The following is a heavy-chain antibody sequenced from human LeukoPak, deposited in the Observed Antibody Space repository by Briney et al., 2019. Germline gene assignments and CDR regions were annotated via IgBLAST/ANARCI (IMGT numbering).Heavy chain of an antibody. J-gene: IGHJ4*02. CDR1: GFTFSSYS. D-gene: IGHD6-6*01. V-gene: IGHV3-21*01. CDR3: ASLEYRSAYFDS. Sequence: GGSLRLSCAASGFTFSSYSMHWVRQAPGKGLEWVSSISSGGGYIYYADSVKGRLTISRDNAENSLSLQMNSLRAEDTAVYYCASLEYRSAYFDSWGQRALVTVSS. CDR2: ISSGGGYI.